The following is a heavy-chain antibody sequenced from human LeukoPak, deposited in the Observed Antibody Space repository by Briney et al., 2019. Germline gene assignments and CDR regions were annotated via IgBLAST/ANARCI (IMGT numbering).Heavy chain of an antibody. D-gene: IGHD3-10*01. CDR3: ARSQAYYYGSGSYGY. J-gene: IGHJ4*02. Sequence: PSETLSLTCAVYGWSFSGYYWSWIRQPPGKGLEWIGEINHSGSTNYNPSLKSRVTISVDTSKNKFSLKLSSVTAADTAVYYCARSQAYYYGSGSYGYWGQGTLVTVSS. CDR2: INHSGST. V-gene: IGHV4-34*01. CDR1: GWSFSGYY.